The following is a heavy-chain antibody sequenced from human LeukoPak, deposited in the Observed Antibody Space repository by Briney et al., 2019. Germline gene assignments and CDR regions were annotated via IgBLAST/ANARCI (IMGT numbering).Heavy chain of an antibody. J-gene: IGHJ4*02. V-gene: IGHV3-7*04. CDR3: ARHWSYLDY. CDR2: IKEDGSEI. Sequence: GGSLRLSCAALGFTFSSYGMHWVRQAPGKGLEWVANIKEDGSEIYYVDSVKGRFTISRDNAKNSLYLQMNSLRAEDTAIYYCARHWSYLDYWGQGTLVTVSS. CDR1: GFTFSSYG. D-gene: IGHD3-3*01.